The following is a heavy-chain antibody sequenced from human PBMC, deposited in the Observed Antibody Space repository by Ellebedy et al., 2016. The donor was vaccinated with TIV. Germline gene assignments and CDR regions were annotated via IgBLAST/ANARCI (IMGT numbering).Heavy chain of an antibody. CDR3: VRGVGTNSGY. J-gene: IGHJ4*01. D-gene: IGHD4-23*01. Sequence: GESLKISXAASGFTFSTYWMSWVRQAPGKGLEWVANINLGGSEKHYVDSVRGRFTISRDNAKNSFYLQMNSLRVDDTAVYFCVRGVGTNSGYWGQGTLVTVSS. CDR1: GFTFSTYW. CDR2: INLGGSEK. V-gene: IGHV3-7*04.